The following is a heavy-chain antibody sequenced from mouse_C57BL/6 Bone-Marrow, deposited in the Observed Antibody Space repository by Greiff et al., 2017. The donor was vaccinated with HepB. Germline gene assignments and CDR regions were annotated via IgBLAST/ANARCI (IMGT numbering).Heavy chain of an antibody. CDR3: ARGHLLLPCYFDY. CDR2: ISYDGSN. J-gene: IGHJ2*01. Sequence: EVKLMESGPGLVKPSQSLSLTCSVTGYSITSGYYWNWIRQFPGNKLEWMGYISYDGSNNYNPSLKNRISITRDTSKNQFFLKLNSVTTEDTATYDCARGHLLLPCYFDYWGQGTTLTVSS. CDR1: GYSITSGYY. D-gene: IGHD1-1*01. V-gene: IGHV3-6*01.